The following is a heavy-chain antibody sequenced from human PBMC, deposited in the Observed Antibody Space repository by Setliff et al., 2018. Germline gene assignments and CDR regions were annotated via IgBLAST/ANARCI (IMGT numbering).Heavy chain of an antibody. CDR2: IGARNVKT. V-gene: IGHV1-18*04. CDR3: ARINFYVSSGYYYAPDF. Sequence: ASVKVSCKASGYTFTNYGIRWVRQAPGQGLEWMGWIGARNVKTTYPQKFLDRVTMTTDTSATTAYMELKNLRADDTAVYYCARINFYVSSGYYYAPDFWGQGTLVTVSS. D-gene: IGHD3-22*01. J-gene: IGHJ4*02. CDR1: GYTFTNYG.